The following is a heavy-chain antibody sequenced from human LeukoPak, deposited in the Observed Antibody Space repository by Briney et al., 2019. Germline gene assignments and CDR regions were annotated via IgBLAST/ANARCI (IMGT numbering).Heavy chain of an antibody. CDR1: GFTFSSYW. CDR3: ARALGRIDSY. CDR2: IKEDGSEK. V-gene: IGHV3-7*03. Sequence: GGSLRLSCAASGFTFSSYWMSWVRQAPGKGLEWVANIKEDGSEKYYVDSVKGRFTLSRDNAKNSAYLQMNSLRAEDTAVYYCARALGRIDSYWGQGTLVTVSS. J-gene: IGHJ4*02. D-gene: IGHD3-16*02.